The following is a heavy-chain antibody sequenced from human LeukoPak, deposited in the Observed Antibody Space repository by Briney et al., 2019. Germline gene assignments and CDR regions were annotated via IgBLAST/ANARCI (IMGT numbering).Heavy chain of an antibody. J-gene: IGHJ4*02. Sequence: ASVKVSCKASGYTFTSYAVHWVRQAPGQRLEWMGWINAGNGNTKYSQKFQGRVAITRDTSASTAYMELSSLRSEDTAVYYCARETPAATYFDYWGQGTLVTVSS. CDR1: GYTFTSYA. CDR2: INAGNGNT. CDR3: ARETPAATYFDY. V-gene: IGHV1-3*01. D-gene: IGHD2-15*01.